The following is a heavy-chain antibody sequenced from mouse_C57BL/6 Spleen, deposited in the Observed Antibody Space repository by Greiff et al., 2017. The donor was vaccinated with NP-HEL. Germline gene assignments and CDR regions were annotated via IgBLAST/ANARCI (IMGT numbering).Heavy chain of an antibody. CDR2: IRSKSNNYAT. Sequence: DVHLVESGGGLVQPKGSLKLSCAASGFSFNTYAMNWVRQAPGKGLEWVARIRSKSNNYATYYADSVKDRFTISRDDSESMLYLQMNNLKTEDTAMYYCVRDYGSSYAMDYWGQGTSVTVSS. CDR1: GFSFNTYA. CDR3: VRDYGSSYAMDY. D-gene: IGHD1-1*01. V-gene: IGHV10-1*01. J-gene: IGHJ4*01.